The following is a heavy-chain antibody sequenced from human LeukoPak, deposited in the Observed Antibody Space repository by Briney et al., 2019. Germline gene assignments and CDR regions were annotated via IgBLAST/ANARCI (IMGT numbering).Heavy chain of an antibody. J-gene: IGHJ4*02. CDR3: AREPKTYYYDSSGLGCFDY. V-gene: IGHV4-59*12. CDR2: IYYSGST. CDR1: GGSISSYY. D-gene: IGHD3-22*01. Sequence: PSETLSLTCTVSGGSISSYYWSWNRQPPGKGLEWIGYIYYSGSTNYNPSLKSRVTISVDTSKNQFSLKLSSVTAADTAVYYCAREPKTYYYDSSGLGCFDYWGQGTLVTVSS.